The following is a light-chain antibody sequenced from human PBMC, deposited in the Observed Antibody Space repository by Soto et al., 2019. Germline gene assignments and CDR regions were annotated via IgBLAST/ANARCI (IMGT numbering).Light chain of an antibody. CDR3: CSYAGSRAL. J-gene: IGLJ2*01. Sequence: QSALTQPRSVSGSPGQSVTISCTGTSSDVDEYNYVSWYQQYPGKAPKVMIYDVSKRPSGVPDRFSGSKSGNTASLTISGLQAEDEADYYCCSYAGSRALFGGGTKLTVL. CDR1: SSDVDEYNY. V-gene: IGLV2-11*01. CDR2: DVS.